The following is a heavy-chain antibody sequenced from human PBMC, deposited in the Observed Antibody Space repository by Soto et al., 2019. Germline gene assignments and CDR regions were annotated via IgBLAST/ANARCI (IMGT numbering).Heavy chain of an antibody. D-gene: IGHD3-10*01. CDR3: ARGGVRIWDDAFDI. J-gene: IGHJ3*02. CDR1: GFTFSSYA. V-gene: IGHV3-64*02. Sequence: EVQLVESGEGLVQPGGSLRLSCAASGFTFSSYAMHWVRQAPGKGLEYVSAISSNGGSTYYADSVRGRFTISRDNSKNTLYLQMGSLRAEDMAVYYCARGGVRIWDDAFDIWGQGTMVTVSS. CDR2: ISSNGGST.